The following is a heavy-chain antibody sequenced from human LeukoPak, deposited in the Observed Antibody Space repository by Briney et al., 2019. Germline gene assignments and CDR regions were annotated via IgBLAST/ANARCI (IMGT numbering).Heavy chain of an antibody. CDR1: GFTFSSYA. CDR3: AREYLRGMDV. D-gene: IGHD3-9*01. V-gene: IGHV3-30-3*01. J-gene: IGHJ6*02. Sequence: GRSLRLSCAASGFTFSSYAMHWVRQAPGKGLEWVAVISYDGSNKYYADSVKGRFTISRDNSKNTLYLQMNSLRAEDTAVYYCAREYLRGMDVWGQGTTVTVPS. CDR2: ISYDGSNK.